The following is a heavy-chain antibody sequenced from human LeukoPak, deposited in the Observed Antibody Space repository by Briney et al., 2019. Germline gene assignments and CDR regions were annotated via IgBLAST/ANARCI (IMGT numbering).Heavy chain of an antibody. V-gene: IGHV4-61*01. CDR3: ARVSYGGNNPFDY. CDR1: GGSVSSGSHY. CDR2: VYYSGST. J-gene: IGHJ4*02. Sequence: SETLSLTCPVSGGSVSSGSHYWSWIRQPPGKGLEWIGHVYYSGSTNYNPSLKSRVTISVDKSKNQFSLKLSSVTAADTAVYYCARVSYGGNNPFDYWGQGTLVTVSS. D-gene: IGHD4-23*01.